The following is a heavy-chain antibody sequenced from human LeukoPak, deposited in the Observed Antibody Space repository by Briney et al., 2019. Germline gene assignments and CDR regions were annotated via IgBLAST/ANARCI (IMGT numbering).Heavy chain of an antibody. D-gene: IGHD2-15*01. CDR1: GGSISSYY. CDR3: ARGRSCSGGSCYLHFDY. Sequence: SETLSLTCTVSGGSISSYYWSWIRQPAGKGLEWIGRIYASGGTNYNPSLKSRVTISVDTSKNQFSLKLSSVTAADTAVYYCARGRSCSGGSCYLHFDYWGQGTLVTVSS. CDR2: IYASGGT. V-gene: IGHV4-4*07. J-gene: IGHJ4*02.